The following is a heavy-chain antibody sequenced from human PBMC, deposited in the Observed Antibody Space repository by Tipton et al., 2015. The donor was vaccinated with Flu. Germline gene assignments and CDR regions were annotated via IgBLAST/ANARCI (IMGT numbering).Heavy chain of an antibody. Sequence: TLSLTCSVYGGSFSGYYWSWIRQPPGKGLEWIGEINHSGSSYYNPSLKSRVIISVDTSKNQLSLKLSSATAADTAVYYCARGRGDGYNYVAYWGQGTLVTVSS. CDR2: INHSGSS. V-gene: IGHV4-34*01. CDR3: ARGRGDGYNYVAY. J-gene: IGHJ4*02. D-gene: IGHD5-24*01. CDR1: GGSFSGYY.